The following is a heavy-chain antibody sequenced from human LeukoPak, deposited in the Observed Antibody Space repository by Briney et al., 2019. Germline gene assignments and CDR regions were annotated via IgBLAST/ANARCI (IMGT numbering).Heavy chain of an antibody. J-gene: IGHJ3*02. CDR2: IYHSGST. Sequence: PSQTLSLTCTVSGGSISSGGYYWSWSRQPPEKGLEWSGYIYHSGSTYYNPSLKSRVTISVDRSKNQFSLKLSSVTAADTAVYYCAITFPYYYDSSGRNPFGAFDIWGQGTMVTVSS. CDR3: AITFPYYYDSSGRNPFGAFDI. D-gene: IGHD3-22*01. CDR1: GGSISSGGYY. V-gene: IGHV4-30-2*01.